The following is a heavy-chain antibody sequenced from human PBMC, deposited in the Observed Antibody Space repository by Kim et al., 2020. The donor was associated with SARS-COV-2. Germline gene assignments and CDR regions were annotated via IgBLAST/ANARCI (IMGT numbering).Heavy chain of an antibody. CDR3: AKDRPLWFGDY. V-gene: IGHV3-23*01. Sequence: TYDEASVKGRFNIYRDNAKNTLYLQMNSLRAEDTAVYYCAKDRPLWFGDYWGQGTLVTVSS. J-gene: IGHJ4*02. D-gene: IGHD3-10*01. CDR2: T.